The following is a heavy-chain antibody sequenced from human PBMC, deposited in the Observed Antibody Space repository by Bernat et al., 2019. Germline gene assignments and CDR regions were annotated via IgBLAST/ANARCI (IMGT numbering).Heavy chain of an antibody. CDR1: GYTFTSYA. V-gene: IGHV1-3*01. CDR2: INAGNGNT. CDR3: ARPAVEWFGEFENWFDP. D-gene: IGHD3-10*01. J-gene: IGHJ5*02. Sequence: QVQLVQSGAEVKKPGASVKVSCKASGYTFTSYAIHWVRQAPGQRLEWMGWINAGNGNTKYSQKFQGRVTITRDTSASTAYMELSSLRSEDTAVYYCARPAVEWFGEFENWFDPWGQGTLVTVSS.